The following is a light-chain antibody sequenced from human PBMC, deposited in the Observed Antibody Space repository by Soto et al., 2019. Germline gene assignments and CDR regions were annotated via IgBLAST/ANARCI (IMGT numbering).Light chain of an antibody. CDR1: QSVSSDY. V-gene: IGKV3-20*01. CDR2: GAS. J-gene: IGKJ1*01. CDR3: QQYDRSPPST. Sequence: EIVLTQSPGTLSLSPGERATLSCRASQSVSSDYLTWYQQKPGQAPRLLIYGASSRATGIPDRFSGSGSGTDFTLTISRLEPEDFAVYYCQQYDRSPPSTLGQGTRVDIK.